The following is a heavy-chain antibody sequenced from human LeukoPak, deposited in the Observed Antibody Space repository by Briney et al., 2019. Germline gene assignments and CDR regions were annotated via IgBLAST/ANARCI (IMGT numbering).Heavy chain of an antibody. CDR2: IYYSGST. Sequence: SETLSLTCTVSGVSISSYYWSWIRQPPGKGLEWIGYIYYSGSTNYNPSLKSRVTISVDTSKNQFSLKLSSVTAADTAVYYCASKGYYTAMEDAFDIWGQGTMVTVSS. V-gene: IGHV4-59*01. D-gene: IGHD5-18*01. CDR1: GVSISSYY. CDR3: ASKGYYTAMEDAFDI. J-gene: IGHJ3*02.